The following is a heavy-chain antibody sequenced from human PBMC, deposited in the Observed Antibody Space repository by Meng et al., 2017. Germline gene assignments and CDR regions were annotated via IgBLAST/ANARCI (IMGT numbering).Heavy chain of an antibody. J-gene: IGHJ4*02. V-gene: IGHV3-49*03. CDR1: GFTFADYA. CDR3: TVGRGYYYGFDY. CDR2: IRSKAYGGTT. Sequence: GGSLRLSCTASGFTFADYAMSWFRQAPGKGLEWVGFIRSKAYGGTTEYAASVKGRFTISREDSENIAYLQMTSLEAEDTAVYYCTVGRGYYYGFDYWGQGTLVTVSS. D-gene: IGHD3-22*01.